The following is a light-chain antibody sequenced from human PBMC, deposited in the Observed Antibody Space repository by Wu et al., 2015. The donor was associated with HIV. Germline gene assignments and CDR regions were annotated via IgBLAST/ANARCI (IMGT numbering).Light chain of an antibody. CDR2: GAF. CDR3: QQYGASLPYT. V-gene: IGKV3-20*01. Sequence: IELTQSPDTLSLSPGESAALSCRATENFHHRSLVWCHQKSGQAPRVLIYGAFTRATGIPDRFTGSASGAHFTLNITNVQPEDFGVYYCQQYGASLPYTFGRGT. J-gene: IGKJ2*01. CDR1: ENFHHRS.